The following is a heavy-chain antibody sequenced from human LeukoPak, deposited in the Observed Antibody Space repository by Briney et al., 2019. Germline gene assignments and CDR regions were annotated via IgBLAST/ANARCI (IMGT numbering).Heavy chain of an antibody. D-gene: IGHD6-19*01. CDR3: ARMSSGRYEGYDH. CDR2: IWYDGSNK. Sequence: GGSLRLSCAASGFTFSSYGMHWVRQAPGKGLEWVAVIWYDGSNKYYADSVKGRFTISRDNSKNTLYLQMNSLRAEDTAVYYCARMSSGRYEGYDHWGQGTLVTVSS. J-gene: IGHJ5*02. V-gene: IGHV3-33*01. CDR1: GFTFSSYG.